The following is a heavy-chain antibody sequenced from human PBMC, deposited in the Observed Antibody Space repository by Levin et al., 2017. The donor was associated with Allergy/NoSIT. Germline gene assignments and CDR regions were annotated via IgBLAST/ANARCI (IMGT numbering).Heavy chain of an antibody. CDR2: VIPMFATP. CDR1: GGAFSSYA. CDR3: ARIDYPTDRPY. D-gene: IGHD3-16*01. V-gene: IGHV1-69*01. Sequence: KISCKASGGAFSSYAISWVRQAPGQGLEWMGGVIPMFATPNYAQKFQGRVTITADESTSTAYMELSSLRSEDTAVYYCARIDYPTDRPYWGQGTLVTVSS. J-gene: IGHJ4*02.